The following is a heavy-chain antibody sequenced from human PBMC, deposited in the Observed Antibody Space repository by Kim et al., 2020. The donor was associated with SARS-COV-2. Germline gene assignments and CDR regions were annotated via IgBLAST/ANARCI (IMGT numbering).Heavy chain of an antibody. CDR1: GFIFTNYA. CDR3: VKEETAAYFQH. V-gene: IGHV3-23*01. Sequence: GGSLRLSCGASGFIFTNYAMNWVRQAPGKGLEWVSVISRNGDETHYADSVQGRFTTSRDNARNTVYLQMHSLRVDDTAVYYCVKEETAAYFQHWGQGSLVTVSP. D-gene: IGHD6-13*01. CDR2: ISRNGDET. J-gene: IGHJ1*01.